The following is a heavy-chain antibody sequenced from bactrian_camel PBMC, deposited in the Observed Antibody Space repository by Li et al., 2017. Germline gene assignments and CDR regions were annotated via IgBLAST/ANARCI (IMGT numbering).Heavy chain of an antibody. CDR1: GFTFRDYC. V-gene: IGHV3S9*01. Sequence: HVQLVESGGGSAQAGGALRLSCAGSGFTFRDYCMGWFRQAPGKEREGVAAIDSDGTPTYGRAVKGRFTISKDNAKNTAYLQMNSLKPEDTAMYYCAVGDSPLIGSDYLLDHPLMAEGWGQGTQVTVS. CDR2: IDSDGTP. D-gene: IGHD4*01. CDR3: AVGDSPLIGSDYLLDHPLMAEG. J-gene: IGHJ4*01.